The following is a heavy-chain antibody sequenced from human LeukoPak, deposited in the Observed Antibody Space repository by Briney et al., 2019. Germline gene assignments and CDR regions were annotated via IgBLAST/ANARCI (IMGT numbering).Heavy chain of an antibody. Sequence: GGSLRLSCAASGFTFNSYSMNSVRQAPGKGLEWVSYISSSGFTIYYADSVKGRFTISRDNAKNSLYLQMNSLRAEDTAVFYCARDIAVATGYYYHYGMDVWGQGTTVTVSS. D-gene: IGHD6-19*01. CDR1: GFTFNSYS. CDR2: ISSSGFTI. CDR3: ARDIAVATGYYYHYGMDV. V-gene: IGHV3-48*01. J-gene: IGHJ6*02.